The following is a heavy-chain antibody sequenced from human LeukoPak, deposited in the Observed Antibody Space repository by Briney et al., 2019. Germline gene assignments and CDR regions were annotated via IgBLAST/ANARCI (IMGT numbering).Heavy chain of an antibody. CDR2: IYSGVST. J-gene: IGHJ4*02. D-gene: IGHD6-13*01. CDR1: GFTVGSSY. V-gene: IGHV3-66*01. CDR3: ASSRIAGALDY. Sequence: GGSLRLSCAASGFTVGSSYMSWVRQAPGKGLEWVSVIYSGVSTYYADSVKGRFTISRDNSKNTLSLQMNSLGVEDTAVYYCASSRIAGALDYWGQGTLVTVSS.